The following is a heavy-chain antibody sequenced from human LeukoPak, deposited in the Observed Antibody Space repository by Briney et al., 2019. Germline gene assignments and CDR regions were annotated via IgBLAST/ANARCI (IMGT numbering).Heavy chain of an antibody. J-gene: IGHJ5*02. D-gene: IGHD6-13*01. V-gene: IGHV3-7*01. CDR1: GFTFSSYW. Sequence: GRSLRLSCAASGFTFSSYWMSWVRQAPGKGLEWVANIKQDGSEKYYVDSVKGRFTISRDNAKNSLYLQMNSLRAEDTAVYYCARATGYSSSWFRYNWFDPWGQGTLVTVSS. CDR3: ARATGYSSSWFRYNWFDP. CDR2: IKQDGSEK.